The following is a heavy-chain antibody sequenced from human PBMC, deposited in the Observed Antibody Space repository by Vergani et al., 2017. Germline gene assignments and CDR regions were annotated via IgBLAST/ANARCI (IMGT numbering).Heavy chain of an antibody. V-gene: IGHV3-7*01. J-gene: IGHJ3*02. CDR2: IMPDGSAT. CDR1: GFTFSDFW. CDR3: AKSGFVGAFET. D-gene: IGHD6-6*01. Sequence: EVLLVESGGGLVQPGESLRLSCTASGFTFSDFWMTWVCQVPGKGLEWVANIMPDGSATMYADSLRGRFSISRDNAKNSLHLHMSSRRVEDTAVYFCAKSGFVGAFETWGQGTMVTVSS.